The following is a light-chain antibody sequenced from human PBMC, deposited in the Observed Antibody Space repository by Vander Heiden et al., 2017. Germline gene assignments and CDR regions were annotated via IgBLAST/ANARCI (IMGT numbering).Light chain of an antibody. CDR1: SGSVSTRYY. Sequence: QTVVTQEPSFSVSPGGTVTLTCGLSSGSVSTRYYPSWYQQTPGQAPRTVIYSPNPRSSGVPDRFSGSILGNKAALTITGAQADDESDYYCVLYMGSGIWVFGGGTKLTVL. CDR3: VLYMGSGIWV. V-gene: IGLV8-61*01. CDR2: SPN. J-gene: IGLJ3*02.